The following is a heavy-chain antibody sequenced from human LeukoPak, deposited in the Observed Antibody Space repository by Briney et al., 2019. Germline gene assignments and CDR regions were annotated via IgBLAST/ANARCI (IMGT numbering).Heavy chain of an antibody. V-gene: IGHV4-38-2*01. Sequence: SETLSLTCAVSGYSISSGYYGGCIRPPPGKGLEWIGSIYHSGSTYYNASLKSRVTISVDTSKNQFSLNLNSVTAADTAVYYCAGQRQTTDYWGQGTLVTVSS. D-gene: IGHD1-1*01. J-gene: IGHJ4*02. CDR1: GYSISSGYY. CDR2: IYHSGST. CDR3: AGQRQTTDY.